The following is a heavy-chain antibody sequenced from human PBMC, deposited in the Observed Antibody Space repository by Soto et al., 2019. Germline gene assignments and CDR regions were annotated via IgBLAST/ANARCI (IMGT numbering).Heavy chain of an antibody. Sequence: GGSLRLSCAAAGFRFNDYYMTWIRQAPGKGLEWVSYISSGSSTIYYARSVKGRFTISRDNAKNSLYPQMNSLRAEDTAVYYCATSSGALAASFPYYFDYWGQGTLVTVSS. CDR3: ATSSGALAASFPYYFDY. V-gene: IGHV3-11*01. CDR2: ISSGSSTI. CDR1: GFRFNDYY. J-gene: IGHJ4*02. D-gene: IGHD6-25*01.